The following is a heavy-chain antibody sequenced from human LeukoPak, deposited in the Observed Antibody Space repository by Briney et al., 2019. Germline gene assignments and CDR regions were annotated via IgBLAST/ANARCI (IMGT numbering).Heavy chain of an antibody. CDR2: IYPGDSDT. CDR3: ASYYDILTGQTTDAFDI. V-gene: IGHV5-51*01. Sequence: GESLKISCKGSGYSFTSYWIGWVRQMPGKGLEWMGIIYPGDSDTRYSPSFQGQVTISADKSISTAYLQWGSLKASDTAMYYCASYYDILTGQTTDAFDIWGQGTMVTVSS. D-gene: IGHD3-9*01. J-gene: IGHJ3*02. CDR1: GYSFTSYW.